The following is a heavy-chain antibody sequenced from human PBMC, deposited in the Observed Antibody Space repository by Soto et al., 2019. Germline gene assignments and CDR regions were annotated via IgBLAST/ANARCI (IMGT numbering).Heavy chain of an antibody. CDR3: ARVRLYWFEP. D-gene: IGHD3-10*01. J-gene: IGHJ5*02. Sequence: PSETLSLTCTVSGGSISSYYWSWIRQPPGKELQYIGYIYYSGSTYYNPSLKSRVTMSVDTSKNQFSLKLSSVTAADTAVYYCARVRLYWFEPWGQGTLVTVSS. V-gene: IGHV4-59*12. CDR2: IYYSGST. CDR1: GGSISSYY.